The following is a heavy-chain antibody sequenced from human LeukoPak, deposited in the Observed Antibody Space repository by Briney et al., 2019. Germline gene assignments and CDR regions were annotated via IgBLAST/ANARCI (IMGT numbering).Heavy chain of an antibody. CDR1: GYTFTGYY. J-gene: IGHJ6*03. D-gene: IGHD2-8*01. CDR2: INPNSGGT. CDR3: ARDPGGVDYYYMDV. V-gene: IGHV1-2*02. Sequence: ASVKVFCKASGYTFTGYYMHWVRQAPGQGLEWMGWINPNSGGTNYAQKFQGRVTMTRDTSISTAYMELSRLRSDDTAVYYCARDPGGVDYYYMDVWGKGTTVTASS.